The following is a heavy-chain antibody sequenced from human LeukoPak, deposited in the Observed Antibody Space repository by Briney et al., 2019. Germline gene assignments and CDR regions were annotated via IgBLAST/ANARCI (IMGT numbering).Heavy chain of an antibody. CDR2: IYTSGST. CDR3: ARDARGQQLVD. CDR1: GGSISSFY. D-gene: IGHD6-13*01. Sequence: SETLSLTCTVSGGSISSFYWSWIRQPAGKGLEWIGRIYTSGSTDYNPSLKSRVTMSVDTSKNQFSLKLSFVTAADTAVYYCARDARGQQLVDCGQGTLVTVSS. V-gene: IGHV4-4*07. J-gene: IGHJ4*02.